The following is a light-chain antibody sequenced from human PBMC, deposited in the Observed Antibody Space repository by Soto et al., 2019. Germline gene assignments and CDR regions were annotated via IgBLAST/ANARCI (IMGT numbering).Light chain of an antibody. CDR2: ENN. CDR1: NINIGNNY. Sequence: VLPRPAAGPAATEQRATCSSYGSNINIGNNYVSWYQQLPGTAPKLLIYENNKRPSGIPDRFSGSKSGTPATLGITGLQTGDEADYYCGTWDSSLSSVVFGAGTKVTVL. J-gene: IGLJ2*01. CDR3: GTWDSSLSSVV. V-gene: IGLV1-51*02.